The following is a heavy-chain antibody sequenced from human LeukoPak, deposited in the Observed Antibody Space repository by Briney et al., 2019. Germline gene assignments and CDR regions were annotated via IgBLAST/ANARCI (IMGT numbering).Heavy chain of an antibody. D-gene: IGHD3-9*01. V-gene: IGHV3-33*01. CDR1: GFTFSSYG. CDR2: IWYDGSNK. Sequence: GRSLRRSCAASGFTFSSYGMHWVRQAPGKGLEWVAVIWYDGSNKYHADSVKGRFTISRDNYKNTLYLQMNSLRAEDTAVSYCARDGGILTGYYKMVEGAYDYWGQGTLVTVSS. CDR3: ARDGGILTGYYKMVEGAYDY. J-gene: IGHJ4*02.